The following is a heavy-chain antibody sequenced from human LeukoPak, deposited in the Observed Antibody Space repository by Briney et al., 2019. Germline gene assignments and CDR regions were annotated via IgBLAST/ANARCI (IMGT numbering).Heavy chain of an antibody. CDR2: INHSGST. CDR1: GGSFSGYY. D-gene: IGHD4-17*01. V-gene: IGHV4-34*01. Sequence: PSETLSLTCAVYGGSFSGYYWSWIRQPPGKGLEWIGEINHSGSTNYNPSLKSRVTISVDTSKNQFSLKLSSVTAADTAVYYCARSFHDYAPGNWFDPWGQGTLVTVSS. CDR3: ARSFHDYAPGNWFDP. J-gene: IGHJ5*02.